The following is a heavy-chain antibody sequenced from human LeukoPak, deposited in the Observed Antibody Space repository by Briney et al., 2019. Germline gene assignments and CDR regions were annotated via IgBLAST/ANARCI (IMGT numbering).Heavy chain of an antibody. Sequence: GASVKVSCKASGYTFTSYGISWVRQAPGQGLEWMGWISAYNGNTNYAQKLQGRVTMTTDTSTSTAYMELRSLRSDDTAVYYCARDPKPMVRGVIISYFDYWGQGTLVTVSS. CDR1: GYTFTSYG. D-gene: IGHD3-10*01. J-gene: IGHJ4*02. V-gene: IGHV1-18*01. CDR3: ARDPKPMVRGVIISYFDY. CDR2: ISAYNGNT.